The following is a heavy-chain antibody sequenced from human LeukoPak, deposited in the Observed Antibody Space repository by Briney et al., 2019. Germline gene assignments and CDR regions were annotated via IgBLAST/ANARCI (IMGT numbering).Heavy chain of an antibody. CDR1: GLTFSSYA. CDR2: ISSNGGST. J-gene: IGHJ6*02. Sequence: AGGSLRLSCSVSGLTFSSYAMHWVRQAPGKGLEYVSAISSNGGSTYYANSVKGRFTISRDNSKNTLYLQMGSLRAEDMAVYYCARAEAEPYYYYGMDVWGQGTTVTVSS. D-gene: IGHD1-14*01. V-gene: IGHV3-64*01. CDR3: ARAEAEPYYYYGMDV.